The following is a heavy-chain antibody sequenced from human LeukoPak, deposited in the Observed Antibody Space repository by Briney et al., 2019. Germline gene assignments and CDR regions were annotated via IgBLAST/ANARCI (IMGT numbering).Heavy chain of an antibody. Sequence: GASVKVSCKASGYTFTSYGISWVRQAPGQGLEWMGWISAYNGNTNYAQKLQGRVTITTDTSTSTAYMELRSLRSDDTAVYYCATVVGYYDSSGYLDCWGQGTLVTVSS. V-gene: IGHV1-18*01. J-gene: IGHJ4*02. CDR2: ISAYNGNT. CDR3: ATVVGYYDSSGYLDC. D-gene: IGHD3-22*01. CDR1: GYTFTSYG.